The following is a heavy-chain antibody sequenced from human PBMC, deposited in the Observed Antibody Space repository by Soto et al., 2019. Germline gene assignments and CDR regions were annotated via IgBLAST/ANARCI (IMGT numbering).Heavy chain of an antibody. Sequence: QITLKESGPTLVKPTQTLTLTCTFSGFSLSTSGVGVVWIRQPPGKALEWLGIIYWEDDKRYSPSLKSRLTINKDTTKNQVVLTMSNMGPLDTGTYYCAHNLVVGACWFDPWGQGPLVTVSS. CDR2: IYWEDDK. D-gene: IGHD2-21*01. CDR3: AHNLVVGACWFDP. V-gene: IGHV2-5*02. CDR1: GFSLSTSGVG. J-gene: IGHJ5*02.